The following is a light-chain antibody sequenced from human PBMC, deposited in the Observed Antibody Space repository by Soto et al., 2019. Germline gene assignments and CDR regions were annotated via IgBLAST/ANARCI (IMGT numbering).Light chain of an antibody. V-gene: IGLV2-8*01. CDR1: SSDVGGYNF. CDR3: SSYAGSNIVV. Sequence: QSALTQPPSASGSPGQSVTISCTGTSSDVGGYNFVSWYQQHLGKAPKLMIYEVSERPSGVPDRFSGSKSGNTASLTVSGLQAEDEADYYCSSYAGSNIVVFGGGTKLTVL. J-gene: IGLJ2*01. CDR2: EVS.